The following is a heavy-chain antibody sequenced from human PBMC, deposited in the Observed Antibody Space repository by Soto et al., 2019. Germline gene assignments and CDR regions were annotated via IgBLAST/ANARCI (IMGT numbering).Heavy chain of an antibody. V-gene: IGHV1-69*08. Sequence: QVQLVQSGADVKKPGSSVKVSCKASGGTGSSYSISWVRQAPGQGLEWMVRIIPSLDIADYAQKFQGRVTITADKSTSTAYMDLRSLRSDDTAMYYCARDGGHCSSTTCPDYWGQESLVTVSS. CDR1: GGTGSSYS. J-gene: IGHJ4*02. D-gene: IGHD2-2*01. CDR2: IIPSLDIA. CDR3: ARDGGHCSSTTCPDY.